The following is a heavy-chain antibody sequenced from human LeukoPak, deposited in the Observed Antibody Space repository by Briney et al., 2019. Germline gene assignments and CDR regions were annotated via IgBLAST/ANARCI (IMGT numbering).Heavy chain of an antibody. CDR2: INQDGSAS. J-gene: IGHJ4*02. V-gene: IGHV3-7*04. Sequence: PGGSLRLSCAPSGFTFSTHWMSWVCQAPGKGPEWAANINQDGSASNYGGSVQCRFTISRDNARNSLYLQMNRLRAEDTAVYYCVRGGGNLMTWGQGTLVTVSS. CDR1: GFTFSTHW. D-gene: IGHD3-10*01. CDR3: VRGGGNLMT.